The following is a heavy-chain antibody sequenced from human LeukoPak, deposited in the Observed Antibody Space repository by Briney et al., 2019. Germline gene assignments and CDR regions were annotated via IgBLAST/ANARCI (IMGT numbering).Heavy chain of an antibody. D-gene: IGHD3-10*01. V-gene: IGHV1-18*01. Sequence: ASVKVSCKASGYTFINYGLSWMRQAPGQGLEWMGWISGYNGKTKYAQRLQGRVTMTTDTSTSTAYMELRSLRSDDTAVYYCARGRGRITMVRGVRGSGFDYWGQGTLVTVSS. J-gene: IGHJ4*02. CDR3: ARGRGRITMVRGVRGSGFDY. CDR1: GYTFINYG. CDR2: ISGYNGKT.